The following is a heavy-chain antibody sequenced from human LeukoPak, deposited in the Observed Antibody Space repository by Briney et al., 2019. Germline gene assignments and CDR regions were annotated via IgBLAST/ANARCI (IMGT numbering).Heavy chain of an antibody. D-gene: IGHD2-2*01. J-gene: IGHJ6*02. CDR2: IYYSGST. Sequence: SETLSLTCTVSGGSISSSSYYWGWIRQPPGKGLEWIGYIYYSGSTNYNPSLKSRVTISVDTSKNQFSLKLSSVTAADTAVYYCARAGSSTSSYYYYGMDVWGQGTTVTVSS. CDR3: ARAGSSTSSYYYYGMDV. CDR1: GGSISSSSYY. V-gene: IGHV4-61*05.